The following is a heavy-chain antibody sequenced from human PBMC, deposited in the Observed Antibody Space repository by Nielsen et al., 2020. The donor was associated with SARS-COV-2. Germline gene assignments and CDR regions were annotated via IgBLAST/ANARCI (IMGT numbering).Heavy chain of an antibody. CDR3: ARQSRWLANFDY. J-gene: IGHJ4*02. CDR2: IHYTGST. V-gene: IGHV4-39*01. Sequence: SETLSLTCTVSGRSMTNSNYYWVWIRQPPGRGLERIGGIHYTGSTYYNPSLTSRATISVDTSKKQFSLRLSSVTAADTAVYYCARQSRWLANFDYWGQGTLVTVSS. D-gene: IGHD6-19*01. CDR1: GRSMTNSNYY.